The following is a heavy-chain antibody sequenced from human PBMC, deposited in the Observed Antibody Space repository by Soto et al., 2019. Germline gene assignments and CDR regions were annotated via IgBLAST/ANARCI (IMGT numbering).Heavy chain of an antibody. CDR1: GFTFSSYW. CDR2: IKQDGSEK. D-gene: IGHD5-12*01. J-gene: IGHJ4*02. CDR3: ARGGMGWLQYYFDY. V-gene: IGHV3-7*01. Sequence: GGSLRLSCAASGFTFSSYWMSWVRQAPGKGLEWVANIKQDGSEKDYVDSVKGRFTISRDNAKNSLYLQMNSLRAEDTAVYYCARGGMGWLQYYFDYWGQGTLVTVSS.